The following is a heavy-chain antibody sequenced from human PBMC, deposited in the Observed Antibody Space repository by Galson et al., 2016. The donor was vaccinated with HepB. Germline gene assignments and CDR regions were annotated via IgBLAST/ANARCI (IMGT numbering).Heavy chain of an antibody. D-gene: IGHD3-3*01. CDR1: GYSFPYYW. V-gene: IGHV5-51*01. J-gene: IGHJ6*02. CDR3: ARQYNFWSGYSESYYGMDV. Sequence: QSGAEVKKAGESLKISCKASGYSFPYYWIGWVRQKPGKGLEWMGIIYPGDSEIRYSPSFQGQVTMSVDKSISTAFLQWSSLKASDTAMYYCARQYNFWSGYSESYYGMDVWDQGTTVTVSS. CDR2: IYPGDSEI.